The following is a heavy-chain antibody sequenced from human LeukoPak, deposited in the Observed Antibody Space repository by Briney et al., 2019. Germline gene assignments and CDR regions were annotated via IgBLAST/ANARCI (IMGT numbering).Heavy chain of an antibody. CDR3: AKFDFWSGYYPEY. J-gene: IGHJ4*02. CDR2: ISGSGGST. D-gene: IGHD3-3*01. CDR1: GFTFSSYA. Sequence: GGSLRLSCAASGFTFSSYAMSWVRQAPGKGLEWVSAISGSGGSTYYADSVKGRFTISRDSSKNTLYLQMNSLRAEDTAVYYCAKFDFWSGYYPEYWGQGTLVTVSS. V-gene: IGHV3-23*01.